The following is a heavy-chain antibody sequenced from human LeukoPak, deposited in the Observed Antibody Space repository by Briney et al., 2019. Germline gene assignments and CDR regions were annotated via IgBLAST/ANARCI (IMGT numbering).Heavy chain of an antibody. CDR2: INPSGGST. CDR3: ARGGDYDILTGYSRNWFDP. J-gene: IGHJ5*02. V-gene: IGHV1-46*01. CDR1: GYTFTSYY. D-gene: IGHD3-9*01. Sequence: ASVKVSCKASGYTFTSYYMHWVRQAPGQGLEWMGIINPSGGSTSYAQKFQGRVTMTRDTSTSTGYMELSSLRSEDTAVYYCARGGDYDILTGYSRNWFDPWGQGTLVTVSS.